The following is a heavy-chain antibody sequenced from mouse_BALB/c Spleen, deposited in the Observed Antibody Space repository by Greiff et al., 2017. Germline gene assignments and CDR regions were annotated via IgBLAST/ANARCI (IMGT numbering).Heavy chain of an antibody. CDR2: INPSTGYT. CDR3: ARYETARATFAY. V-gene: IGHV1-7*01. CDR1: GYTFTSYW. Sequence: QVQLQQSGAELAKPGASVKMSCKASGYTFTSYWMHWVKQRPGQGLEWIGYINPSTGYTEYNQKFKDKATLTADKSSSTAYMQLSSLTSEDSAVYYCARYETARATFAYWGQGTLVTVSA. J-gene: IGHJ3*01. D-gene: IGHD3-2*01.